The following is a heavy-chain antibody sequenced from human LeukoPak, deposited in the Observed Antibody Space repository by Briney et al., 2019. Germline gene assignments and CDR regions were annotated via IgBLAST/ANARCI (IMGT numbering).Heavy chain of an antibody. J-gene: IGHJ1*01. CDR2: IRYDGSNK. V-gene: IGHV3-30*02. Sequence: GGSLRLSCAASGFTFSSYGMHWVRQAPGKGLEWVAFIRYDGSNKYYADSVKGRFTISRDNSKNTLYLQMNSLRAEDPAVYYCAKVINVVASEYFQHWGQGTLVTVSS. CDR1: GFTFSSYG. D-gene: IGHD2-15*01. CDR3: AKVINVVASEYFQH.